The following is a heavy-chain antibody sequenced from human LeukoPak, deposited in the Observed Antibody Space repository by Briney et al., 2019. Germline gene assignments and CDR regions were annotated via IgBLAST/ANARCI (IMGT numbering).Heavy chain of an antibody. Sequence: GGSLRLSCAASGFTVSSNYMSWVRQAPGKGLEWVSVIYSGGSTYYADSVKGRFTISRDNSKNTLYLQMNSLGAEDTAVYYCARELWFGEVAYWGQGTLVTVSS. CDR1: GFTVSSNY. V-gene: IGHV3-66*01. CDR3: ARELWFGEVAY. CDR2: IYSGGST. J-gene: IGHJ4*02. D-gene: IGHD3-10*01.